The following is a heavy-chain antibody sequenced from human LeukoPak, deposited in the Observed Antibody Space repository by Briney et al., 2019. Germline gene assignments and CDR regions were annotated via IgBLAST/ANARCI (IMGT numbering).Heavy chain of an antibody. J-gene: IGHJ4*02. CDR3: ARVSIGWYSFDY. CDR2: INPDGTTT. D-gene: IGHD6-19*01. V-gene: IGHV3-74*01. Sequence: QSGGSLRLSCAASGFTFSTYWMHWVRQAPGKGLVWVSRINPDGTTTSYADSVKGRFTISRDNVKDTVYLQMNSLRAEDTAVYYCARVSIGWYSFDYWGQGTLVTVSS. CDR1: GFTFSTYW.